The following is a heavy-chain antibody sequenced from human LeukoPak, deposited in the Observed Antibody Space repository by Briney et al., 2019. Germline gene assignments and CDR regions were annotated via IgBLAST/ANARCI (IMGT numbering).Heavy chain of an antibody. Sequence: SETLSLTCTVSGYSISSGYYWGWIRQPPGKGLKWIGSIYHSGSTYYNPSLKSRVTISVDTSKNQFSLKLSSVTAADTAVYYCARNKIVVVVAAGYFDYWGQGTLVTVSS. CDR1: GYSISSGYY. CDR3: ARNKIVVVVAAGYFDY. D-gene: IGHD2-15*01. J-gene: IGHJ4*02. V-gene: IGHV4-38-2*02. CDR2: IYHSGST.